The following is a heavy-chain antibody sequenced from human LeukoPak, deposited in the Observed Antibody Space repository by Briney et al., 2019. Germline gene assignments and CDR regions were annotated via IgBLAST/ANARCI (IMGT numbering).Heavy chain of an antibody. CDR1: GFTFSDYY. Sequence: GGSLRLSCAASGFTFSDYYMSWIRQAPGKGLEWVSYISSGGSTIYYADSVKGRFTISRDNAKNSLYLQMNSLRAEDTAVYYCAGGYQWLVFDYWGQGTLVTVSS. CDR3: AGGYQWLVFDY. CDR2: ISSGGSTI. D-gene: IGHD6-19*01. J-gene: IGHJ4*02. V-gene: IGHV3-11*01.